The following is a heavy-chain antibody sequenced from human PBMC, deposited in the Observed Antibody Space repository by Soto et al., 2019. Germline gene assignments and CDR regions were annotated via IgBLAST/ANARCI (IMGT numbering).Heavy chain of an antibody. D-gene: IGHD2-2*01. CDR1: GYTFTSYG. Sequence: ASLNVSCKASGYTFTSYGSSWVRQAPGQGLEWMGWISAYNGNTNYAQKLQGRVTMTTDTSTSTAYMELRSLRSDDTAVYYCERDLEAYLVVVPAATFDYWGQ. CDR3: ERDLEAYLVVVPAATFDY. CDR2: ISAYNGNT. J-gene: IGHJ4*01. V-gene: IGHV1-18*01.